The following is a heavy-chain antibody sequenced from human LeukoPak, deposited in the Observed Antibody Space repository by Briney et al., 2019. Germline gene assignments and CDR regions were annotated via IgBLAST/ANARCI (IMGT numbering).Heavy chain of an antibody. V-gene: IGHV5-51*01. Sequence: GESLKISCKGSGYSFTTYWIGWVRQMPGKGLEWMGIIYPGDSDTRYSPSFQGQVTISADKSTNTASLQWSSLKASDTAIYYCARRPQLRSELDYWGQGTLVTVSS. CDR3: ARRPQLRSELDY. CDR2: IYPGDSDT. D-gene: IGHD1-7*01. J-gene: IGHJ4*02. CDR1: GYSFTTYW.